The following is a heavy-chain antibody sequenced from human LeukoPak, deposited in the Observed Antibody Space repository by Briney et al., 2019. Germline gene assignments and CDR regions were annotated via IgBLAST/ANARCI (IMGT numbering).Heavy chain of an antibody. CDR3: ARELEEGFDY. CDR1: GFTFSSYA. J-gene: IGHJ4*02. V-gene: IGHV3-23*01. D-gene: IGHD1-1*01. CDR2: ISGSGGST. Sequence: GGSLRLSCAASGFTFSSYAMSWVRQAPGKGLEWVSAISGSGGSTYYADSVKGRFTISRDNAKNSLYLLMNSLRAEDTAVYYCARELEEGFDYWGQGTLVTVSS.